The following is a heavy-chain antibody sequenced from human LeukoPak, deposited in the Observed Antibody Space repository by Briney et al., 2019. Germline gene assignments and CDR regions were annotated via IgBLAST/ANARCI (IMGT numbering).Heavy chain of an antibody. D-gene: IGHD3-3*01. Sequence: SQTLSLTCTVSGGSISSGGYYWSWIRQHPGKGLEWIGYVYYSGSTYYNPSLKSRVTISVDTSKNQFSLKLSSVTAADTAVYYCARDYYDFWSGYDQDLSGYYGMDVWGQGTTVTVSS. CDR1: GGSISSGGYY. J-gene: IGHJ6*02. CDR3: ARDYYDFWSGYDQDLSGYYGMDV. V-gene: IGHV4-31*03. CDR2: VYYSGST.